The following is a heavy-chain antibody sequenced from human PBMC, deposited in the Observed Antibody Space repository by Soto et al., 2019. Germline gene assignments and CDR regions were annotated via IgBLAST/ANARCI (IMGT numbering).Heavy chain of an antibody. CDR3: ARDSRVRRQWLVNRSTWFDP. V-gene: IGHV1-18*04. J-gene: IGHJ5*02. Sequence: QVQLVQSGAEVKKPGASVKVSCKASGYTFTSYGISWVRQAPGQGLEWMGWISAYNGNTNYAQKLQGRVTMTTDTSTSTAYMELRSLRSDDTAVYYCARDSRVRRQWLVNRSTWFDPWGQGTLVTVSS. CDR2: ISAYNGNT. CDR1: GYTFTSYG. D-gene: IGHD6-19*01.